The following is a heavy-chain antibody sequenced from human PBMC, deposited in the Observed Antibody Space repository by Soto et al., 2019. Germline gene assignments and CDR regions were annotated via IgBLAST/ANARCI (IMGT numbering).Heavy chain of an antibody. CDR2: VNPILSMS. V-gene: IGHV1-69*02. CDR3: ATSYGSGYRAFDY. Sequence: ASVKVSCKASGDTFSFYTINWVRQAPGLGLERMGRVNPILSMSNYAQKFQGRATMTADKSTSTAYMELRSLRSEDTAFYYCATSYGSGYRAFDYWGQGALVTVSS. D-gene: IGHD3-10*01. CDR1: GDTFSFYT. J-gene: IGHJ4*02.